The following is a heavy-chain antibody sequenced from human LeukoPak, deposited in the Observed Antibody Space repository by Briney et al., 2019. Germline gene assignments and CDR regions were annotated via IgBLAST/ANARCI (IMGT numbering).Heavy chain of an antibody. CDR1: GFTFSRNW. CDR2: LNSDGSRP. J-gene: IGHJ6*02. CDR3: ARDNGKYAMDV. D-gene: IGHD2-8*01. Sequence: QAGGSLRLSCAASGFTFSRNWMHWVRQAPGKGLVWVSHLNSDGSRPTYADSVKGRFTISRDNAKNTLYLQMNSLRAEDTAVYYCARDNGKYAMDVWGQGTTVTVSS. V-gene: IGHV3-74*01.